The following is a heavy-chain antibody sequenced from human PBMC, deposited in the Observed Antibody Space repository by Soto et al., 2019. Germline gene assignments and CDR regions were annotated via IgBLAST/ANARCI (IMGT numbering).Heavy chain of an antibody. D-gene: IGHD6-13*01. J-gene: IGHJ6*03. V-gene: IGHV1-69*02. CDR3: ARTGLPGYDHPSSSTDIPAAGRYYYYMDV. CDR1: GGTFSRYT. CDR2: IIPILGIA. Sequence: QVQLVQSGAEVKKPGSSVKVSCKASGGTFSRYTISWVRQAPGQGLEWMGRIIPILGIANYAQKFRGRVTITADKSTSIAYMELSSLRSEDTAVYYCARTGLPGYDHPSSSTDIPAAGRYYYYMDVWGKGTTVTVSS.